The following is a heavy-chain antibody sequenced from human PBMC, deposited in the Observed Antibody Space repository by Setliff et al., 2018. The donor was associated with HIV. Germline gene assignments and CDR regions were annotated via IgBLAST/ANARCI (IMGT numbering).Heavy chain of an antibody. Sequence: SVKVSCKASGDNFNNVAFNWVRQAPGQGLEWMGGILPIFGATDYAQKFQGRLTLTAVQSENSVYMELSSLRSDDTAVYYCERVAHRLSGGIDYRGQGTQVTVSS. J-gene: IGHJ4*02. D-gene: IGHD2-15*01. CDR1: GDNFNNVA. V-gene: IGHV1-69*13. CDR3: ERVAHRLSGGIDY. CDR2: ILPIFGAT.